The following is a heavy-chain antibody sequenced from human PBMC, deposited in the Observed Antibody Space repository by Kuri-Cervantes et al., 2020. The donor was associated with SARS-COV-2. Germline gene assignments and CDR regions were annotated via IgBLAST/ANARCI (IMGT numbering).Heavy chain of an antibody. CDR2: ISSSSSYI. CDR1: GFTFSSYS. Sequence: ETLSLTCAASGFTFSSYSMNWVRQAPGKGLEWVSSISSSSSYIYYADSVKGRFTISRDNAKNSLCLQMNSLRAEDTAVYYCARDRASGWRGGFGYWGQGTLVTVSS. V-gene: IGHV3-21*01. CDR3: ARDRASGWRGGFGY. D-gene: IGHD6-19*01. J-gene: IGHJ4*02.